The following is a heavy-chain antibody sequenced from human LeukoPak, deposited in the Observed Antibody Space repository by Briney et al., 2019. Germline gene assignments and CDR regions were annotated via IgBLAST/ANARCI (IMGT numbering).Heavy chain of an antibody. D-gene: IGHD3-22*01. V-gene: IGHV1-46*01. CDR3: ARAPPYYYDSSGYLDY. Sequence: ASVKVSCKASGYTFTSYYMHWVRQAPGQGLEWMGIINPSGGSTSYAQKFQGRVTMTRDMSTSTVYMELSSLRSEDTAVYYCARAPPYYYDSSGYLDYWGQGTLVTVSS. CDR1: GYTFTSYY. J-gene: IGHJ4*02. CDR2: INPSGGST.